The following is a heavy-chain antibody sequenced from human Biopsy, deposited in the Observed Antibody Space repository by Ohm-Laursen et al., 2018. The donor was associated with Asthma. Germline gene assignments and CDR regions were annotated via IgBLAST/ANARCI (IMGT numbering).Heavy chain of an antibody. CDR3: ARGYSGTDRIVYYYSGMEV. Sequence: SVKVSCKVSGDYLGSFINYAISWVRQAPRQGLEWMGGLIPVLGTADYAPMFEGRVTITADESTSTAYLELTSLRFEDTAVYYCARGYSGTDRIVYYYSGMEVWGQGTTVTVSS. CDR2: LIPVLGTA. CDR1: GDYLGSFINYA. J-gene: IGHJ6*02. D-gene: IGHD5-12*01. V-gene: IGHV1-69*13.